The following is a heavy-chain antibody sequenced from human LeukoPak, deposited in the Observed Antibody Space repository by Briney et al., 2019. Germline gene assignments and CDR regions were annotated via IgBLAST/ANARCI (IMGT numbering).Heavy chain of an antibody. CDR1: GFTFSSYG. D-gene: IGHD3-9*01. CDR3: AKGNDDDILTGGSYLDY. J-gene: IGHJ4*02. CDR2: ISYDGSNK. Sequence: GGSLRLSRAASGFTFSSYGMHWVRQAPGKGLEWVAVISYDGSNKYYTDSVKGRFTISRDNSKNTLYLQMNSLRAEDTAVYYCAKGNDDDILTGGSYLDYWGQGTLVTVSS. V-gene: IGHV3-30*18.